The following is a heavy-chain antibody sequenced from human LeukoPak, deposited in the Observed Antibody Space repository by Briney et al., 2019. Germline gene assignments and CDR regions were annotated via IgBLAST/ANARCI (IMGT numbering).Heavy chain of an antibody. D-gene: IGHD6-13*01. CDR3: ARGLNIAAAGTD. CDR1: GYTFTGYY. J-gene: IGHJ4*02. CDR2: INPNSGGT. Sequence: ASVKVSCKASGYTFTGYYMHWVRQAPGQGLEWMGWINPNSGGTNYAQKFQGRVTMTRDTSISTAYMELRSLRSDDTAVYYCARGLNIAAAGTDWGQGTLVTVSS. V-gene: IGHV1-2*02.